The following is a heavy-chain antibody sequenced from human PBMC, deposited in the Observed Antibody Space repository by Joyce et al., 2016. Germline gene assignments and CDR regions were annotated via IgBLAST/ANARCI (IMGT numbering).Heavy chain of an antibody. CDR1: GGTFSSYA. CDR3: ARNLVTGTRPHVFDY. CDR2: IIPIYGTA. J-gene: IGHJ4*02. D-gene: IGHD1-7*01. V-gene: IGHV1-69*06. Sequence: QVQLVQSGAEVQTPGSSVKVSCKAPGGTFSSYAISWLRQAPGQGLEWMGGIIPIYGTANYAQKFLGRVTITADKSTSTAYMELSSLRSEDTAVYYCARNLVTGTRPHVFDYWGQGTLVTVSS.